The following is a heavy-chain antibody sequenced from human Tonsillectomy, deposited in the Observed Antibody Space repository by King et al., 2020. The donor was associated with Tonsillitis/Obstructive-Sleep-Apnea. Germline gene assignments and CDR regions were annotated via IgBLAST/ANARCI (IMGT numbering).Heavy chain of an antibody. CDR3: ARSISIFGGVQYYYYMDV. D-gene: IGHD3-3*01. CDR1: GFSLSNARMG. V-gene: IGHV2-26*01. CDR2: IFSNDEN. Sequence: TLKESGPVLVKPTETLTLTCTVSGFSLSNARMGVSWIRQPPGNALEWLAHIFSNDENSYSTFLKSRLPTSKDTSKTQVVLKMTYTDPVDTATYYCARSISIFGGVQYYYYMDVWGKGTTVTVSS. J-gene: IGHJ6*03.